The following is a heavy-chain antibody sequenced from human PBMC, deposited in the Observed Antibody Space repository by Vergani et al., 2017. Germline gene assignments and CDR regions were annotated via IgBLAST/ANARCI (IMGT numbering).Heavy chain of an antibody. D-gene: IGHD2-2*01. CDR1: GFTFSSYA. CDR2: ISGSGGST. CDR3: AKDYIVVVPAARGGGLFDY. Sequence: EVQLLESGGGLVQPGGSLRLSCAASGFTFSSYAMSWVRQAPGKGLEWVSAISGSGGSTYYADSVKGRFTISRDNSKNTLYLQMNSLRAEDTAVYYCAKDYIVVVPAARGGGLFDYWGQGTLVTVSS. J-gene: IGHJ4*02. V-gene: IGHV3-23*01.